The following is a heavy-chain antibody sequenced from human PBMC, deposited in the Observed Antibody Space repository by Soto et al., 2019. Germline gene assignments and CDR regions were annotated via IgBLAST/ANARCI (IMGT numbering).Heavy chain of an antibody. CDR2: IYYSGST. V-gene: IGHV4-59*01. Sequence: PSETLSLTCTVSGGSISSYYWSWIRQPPGKGLEWIGYIYYSGSTNYNPSLKSRVTISVDTSKNQFSLKLSSVTAADTAVYYCARGRGQWLVRSAEYFQHWGQGTLVTVSS. CDR1: GGSISSYY. D-gene: IGHD6-19*01. CDR3: ARGRGQWLVRSAEYFQH. J-gene: IGHJ1*01.